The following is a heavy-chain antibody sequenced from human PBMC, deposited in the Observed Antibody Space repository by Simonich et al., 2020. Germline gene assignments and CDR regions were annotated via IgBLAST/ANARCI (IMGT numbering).Heavy chain of an antibody. CDR1: GYTFTGYY. J-gene: IGHJ3*02. D-gene: IGHD7-27*01. Sequence: QVQLVQSGAEVKKPGASVKVSCKASGYTFTGYYMHWVRQAPGQGLGLRGWIKPNSGGTNNAQKFQGRGTMTRDTSISTAYMELSRLRSDDTAVYYCARGRLTGDKGAFDIWGQGTMVTVSS. CDR3: ARGRLTGDKGAFDI. CDR2: IKPNSGGT. V-gene: IGHV1-2*02.